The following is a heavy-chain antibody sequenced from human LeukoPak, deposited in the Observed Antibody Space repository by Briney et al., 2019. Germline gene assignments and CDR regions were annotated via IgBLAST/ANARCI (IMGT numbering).Heavy chain of an antibody. V-gene: IGHV3-7*01. D-gene: IGHD1-26*01. CDR3: ARDVRNRVGLNYYHQYMDV. Sequence: GGSLRLSCAASRTTFIHYWMSWVRQAPGKGLEWVANINQDGSEKYYVDSVKGRFIISRDNAENSVYLHMNSLRADDMAVYYCARDVRNRVGLNYYHQYMDVWGKGTTVTVSS. J-gene: IGHJ6*03. CDR1: RTTFIHYW. CDR2: INQDGSEK.